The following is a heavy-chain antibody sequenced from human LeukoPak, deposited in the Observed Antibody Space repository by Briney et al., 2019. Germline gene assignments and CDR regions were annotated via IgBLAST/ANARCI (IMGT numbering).Heavy chain of an antibody. CDR3: ARPELCGGDCYLYDY. V-gene: IGHV3-30-3*01. D-gene: IGHD2-21*02. CDR2: ISYDGSNK. J-gene: IGHJ4*02. CDR1: GFTFSSYA. Sequence: GGSLRLSCAASGFTFSSYAMHWVRQAPGKGLEWVAVISYDGSNKYYADSVKGRFTISRDNSKNTLYLQMNSLRAEDTAVYYCARPELCGGDCYLYDYWGQGTLVTVSS.